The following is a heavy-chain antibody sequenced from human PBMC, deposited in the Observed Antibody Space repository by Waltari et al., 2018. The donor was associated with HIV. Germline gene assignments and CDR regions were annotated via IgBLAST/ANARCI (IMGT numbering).Heavy chain of an antibody. CDR3: ARGYSSSRWIPLYH. Sequence: QVQLVESGGGVVQPGKSLTPSCAVAGFPFSHFAFHWVRQAPGKGLEWLAVFWSDGVEISYADSVKGRFTISKDSSQKTLYLHLTSLRAEDTALYYCARGYSSSRWIPLYHWGRGTLVTVSS. V-gene: IGHV3-33*01. CDR1: GFPFSHFA. J-gene: IGHJ4*02. CDR2: FWSDGVEI. D-gene: IGHD6-6*01.